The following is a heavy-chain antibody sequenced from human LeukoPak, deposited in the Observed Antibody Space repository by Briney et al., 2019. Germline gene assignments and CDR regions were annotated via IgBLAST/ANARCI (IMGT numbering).Heavy chain of an antibody. CDR1: GGSFSGYY. V-gene: IGHV4-34*01. J-gene: IGHJ3*02. CDR3: ARGPVGMATITDAFDI. D-gene: IGHD5-24*01. CDR2: INHSGST. Sequence: SETLSLTCAVYGGSFSGYYWSWIRQPPGKGLEWIGEINHSGSTNYNPSLKSRVTISVDTSKNQFSLKLSSVTAADTAVYYCARGPVGMATITDAFDIWGQGTMVTVSS.